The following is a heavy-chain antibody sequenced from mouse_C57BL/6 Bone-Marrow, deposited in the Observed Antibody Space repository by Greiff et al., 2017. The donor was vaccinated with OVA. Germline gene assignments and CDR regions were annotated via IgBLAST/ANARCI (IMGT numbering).Heavy chain of an antibody. CDR2: IDPANGNT. J-gene: IGHJ4*01. D-gene: IGHD1-1*01. Sequence: EVQLQQSVAELVRPGASVKLSCTASGFTFKNTYMHWVKQRPEQGLEWIGRIDPANGNTKYAPKFQGKAPLTADTSSNTAYLQLSSLTSEDTAIYYCARPSDYYGSSALCDAMDYWGQGTSVTVSS. CDR3: ARPSDYYGSSALCDAMDY. CDR1: GFTFKNTY. V-gene: IGHV14-3*01.